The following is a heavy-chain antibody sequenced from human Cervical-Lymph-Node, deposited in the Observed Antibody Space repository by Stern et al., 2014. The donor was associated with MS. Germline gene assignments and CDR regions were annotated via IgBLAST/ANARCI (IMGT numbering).Heavy chain of an antibody. V-gene: IGHV4-4*02. CDR3: VIRPGHWFFDL. CDR1: GDSIDNGNW. J-gene: IGHJ2*01. CDR2: IYRGGGT. D-gene: IGHD1-1*01. Sequence: QLQLQESGPGLVKPSGTLSLTCAVSGDSIDNGNWWSWVRQSPGEGLEWIGRIYRGGGTNYNPSLESRVTMSIDTSKNQFSLKLDSVTAADTANCTRVIRPGHWFFDLWGRGTLVTVSS.